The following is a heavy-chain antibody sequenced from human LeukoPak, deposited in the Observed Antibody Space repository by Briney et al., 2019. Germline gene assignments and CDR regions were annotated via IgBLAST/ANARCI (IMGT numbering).Heavy chain of an antibody. Sequence: SETLSLTCTVSGGSISSYYWSWIRQPPGKGLEWIGYIYYSGSTNYNPSLKCRVTISVDTSKNQFSLKLSSVTAADTAVYYCARALYYYDSSGYYYFDYWGQGTLVTVSS. D-gene: IGHD3-22*01. J-gene: IGHJ4*02. CDR2: IYYSGST. V-gene: IGHV4-59*01. CDR1: GGSISSYY. CDR3: ARALYYYDSSGYYYFDY.